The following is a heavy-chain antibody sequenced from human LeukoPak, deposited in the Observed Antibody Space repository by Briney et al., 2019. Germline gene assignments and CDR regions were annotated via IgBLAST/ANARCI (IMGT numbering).Heavy chain of an antibody. CDR3: AKNRGAGSHFYYHMNV. J-gene: IGHJ6*03. Sequence: GGSLRLSCAASGFTISSYYMAWVRQAPGKGLEWVSVIYHSGNTDYADSVKGRFTISRDNSKNMVYLQVNSLRADDTAVYYCAKNRGAGSHFYYHMNVWGKGTTVTVSS. CDR1: GFTISSYY. CDR2: IYHSGNT. V-gene: IGHV3-53*01. D-gene: IGHD1-26*01.